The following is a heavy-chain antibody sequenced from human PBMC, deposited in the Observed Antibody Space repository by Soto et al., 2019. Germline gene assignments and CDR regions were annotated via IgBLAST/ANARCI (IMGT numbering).Heavy chain of an antibody. Sequence: GESLKISCKASGYSFTSYWIGWVGQMPGKGLEWMGIIYPGDSDTRYSPSFQGQVTISADKSISTAYLQWSSLKASDTAMYYCAAYSGSFYYGMDVWGQGTTVTVSS. V-gene: IGHV5-51*01. D-gene: IGHD1-26*01. CDR3: AAYSGSFYYGMDV. CDR1: GYSFTSYW. CDR2: IYPGDSDT. J-gene: IGHJ6*02.